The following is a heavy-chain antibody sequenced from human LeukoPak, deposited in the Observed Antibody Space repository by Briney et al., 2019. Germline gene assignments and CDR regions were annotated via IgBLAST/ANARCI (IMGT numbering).Heavy chain of an antibody. D-gene: IGHD3-9*01. CDR1: GGSISSSSYY. Sequence: SETLSLTCTVSGGSISSSSYYWGWIRQPPGKGLEWIGSIYYSGSTYYHPSLKSRVTISVDTSKNQFSLKLSSVTAADTAVYYCARDSTHLTGSPFDPWGQGTLVTVSS. V-gene: IGHV4-39*07. CDR3: ARDSTHLTGSPFDP. CDR2: IYYSGST. J-gene: IGHJ5*02.